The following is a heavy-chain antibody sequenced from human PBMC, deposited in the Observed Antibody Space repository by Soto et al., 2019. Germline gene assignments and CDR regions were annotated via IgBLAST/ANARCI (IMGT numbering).Heavy chain of an antibody. Sequence: ASVKVSCKASGGTFSSYAISWVRQAPGQGLGWMGGIIPIFGTANYAQKFQGRVTITADESTSTAYMELSSLRSEDTAVCYCASRITIFGVVIPSYYYYGMDVWGQGTTVTVSS. D-gene: IGHD3-3*01. CDR2: IIPIFGTA. CDR3: ASRITIFGVVIPSYYYYGMDV. V-gene: IGHV1-69*13. J-gene: IGHJ6*02. CDR1: GGTFSSYA.